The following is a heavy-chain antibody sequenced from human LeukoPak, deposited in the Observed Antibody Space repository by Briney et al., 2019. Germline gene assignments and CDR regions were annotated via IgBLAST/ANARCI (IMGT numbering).Heavy chain of an antibody. V-gene: IGHV3-7*05. D-gene: IGHD3-16*01. J-gene: IGHJ3*02. CDR1: GFTFSRFW. Sequence: GGSLRLSCAASGFTFSRFWMNWVRQAPGRGLEWVANIDQSGGRNNYVDSVKGRFTISRDNAKNSLFLEMSSLRADGTAVYFCARDVEGGTFDIWGQGTTVTVSS. CDR2: IDQSGGRN. CDR3: ARDVEGGTFDI.